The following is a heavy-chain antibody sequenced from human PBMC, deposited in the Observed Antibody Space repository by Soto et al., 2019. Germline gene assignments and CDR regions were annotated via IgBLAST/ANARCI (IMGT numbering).Heavy chain of an antibody. CDR2: IKSRADDVTT. Sequence: EVQLVESGGGLVKPGGSLRLSCAASGFTFTNAWMSWVRQAPGKGLEWVGHIKSRADDVTTDYAAPLKGRFTISRDDSKNMLYLQMNSLKTEDTAVYFCATEGIASRPPFDYWGQGTLVTVSS. D-gene: IGHD6-13*01. CDR1: GFTFTNAW. V-gene: IGHV3-15*01. CDR3: ATEGIASRPPFDY. J-gene: IGHJ4*02.